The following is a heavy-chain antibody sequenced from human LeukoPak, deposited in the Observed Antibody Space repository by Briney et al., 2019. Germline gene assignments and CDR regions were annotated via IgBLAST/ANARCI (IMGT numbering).Heavy chain of an antibody. CDR1: GFAFSNFG. CDR2: IWYDGSNK. CDR3: AKDQHGTYSSDY. D-gene: IGHD1-26*01. J-gene: IGHJ4*02. Sequence: QSGGSLRLSCAASGFAFSNFGIHWARQAPGKGLEWVAFIWYDGSNKYYADSVKGRFTISRDNSKNTLYLQMNSLRAEDTAVYYCAKDQHGTYSSDYWGQGTLVTVSS. V-gene: IGHV3-30*02.